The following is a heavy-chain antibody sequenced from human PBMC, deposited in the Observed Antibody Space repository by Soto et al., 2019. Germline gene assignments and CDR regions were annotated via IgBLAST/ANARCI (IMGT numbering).Heavy chain of an antibody. Sequence: QVQLVQSRAEVKKPGASVKVSCKASGYTFTSYGINWVRQAPGQGLEWMGWISAYNGNTNSAQKLQGRVTMTTDTSTSTAYMELRSLRSDDTAVYYCARVGYCSSTSCYTGYYYYYGMDVWGQGTTDTVSS. CDR3: ARVGYCSSTSCYTGYYYYYGMDV. V-gene: IGHV1-18*01. D-gene: IGHD2-2*02. J-gene: IGHJ6*02. CDR1: GYTFTSYG. CDR2: ISAYNGNT.